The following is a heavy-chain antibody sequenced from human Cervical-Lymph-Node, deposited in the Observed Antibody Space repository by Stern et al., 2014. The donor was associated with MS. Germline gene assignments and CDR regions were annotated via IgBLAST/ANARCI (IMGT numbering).Heavy chain of an antibody. Sequence: QVQLVESGGDVVQPGRSLRLSCAASGFNFSTYGMHWVRQAPGKGVEWVAIMSNDGSKKYYAASVKGRFTISRDNPKNTLYLQMNTLRPEDTAVYYCAKICSSTTSNGVDYWGQGTLVIVSS. D-gene: IGHD2-2*01. CDR2: MSNDGSKK. V-gene: IGHV3-30*18. CDR1: GFNFSTYG. CDR3: AKICSSTTSNGVDY. J-gene: IGHJ4*02.